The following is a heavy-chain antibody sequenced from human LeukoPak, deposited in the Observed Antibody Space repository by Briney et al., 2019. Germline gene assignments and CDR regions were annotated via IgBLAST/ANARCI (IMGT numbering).Heavy chain of an antibody. Sequence: GGSLRLSCAASGFTLSSNYMSWVRQAPGKGLEWVSVIYSGGSTYYADSVKGRFTISRDNSKNTLYLQMNSLRAEDTAVYYCARDCSGGSCSGYWGQGTLVTVSS. J-gene: IGHJ4*02. V-gene: IGHV3-66*01. D-gene: IGHD2-15*01. CDR2: IYSGGST. CDR1: GFTLSSNY. CDR3: ARDCSGGSCSGY.